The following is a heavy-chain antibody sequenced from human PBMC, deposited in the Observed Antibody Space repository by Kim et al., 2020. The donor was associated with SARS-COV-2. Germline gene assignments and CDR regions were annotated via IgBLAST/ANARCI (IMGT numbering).Heavy chain of an antibody. CDR3: AKDLSGWELSDYYYYGMDV. J-gene: IGHJ6*02. CDR2: ISGSGGST. CDR1: GFTFSSYA. D-gene: IGHD1-26*01. Sequence: GGSLRLSCAASGFTFSSYAMSWVRQAPGKGLEWVSAISGSGGSTYYADSVKGRFTISRDNSKNTLYLQMNSLRAEDTAVYYCAKDLSGWELSDYYYYGMDVWGQGTTVTVSS. V-gene: IGHV3-23*01.